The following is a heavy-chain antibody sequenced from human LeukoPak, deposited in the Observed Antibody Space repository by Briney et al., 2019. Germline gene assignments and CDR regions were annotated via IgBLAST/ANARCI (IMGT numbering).Heavy chain of an antibody. CDR3: ARGGYYYYGMDV. CDR1: GGSFSGYY. J-gene: IGHJ6*02. V-gene: IGHV4-34*01. Sequence: SETLSLTCAVYGGSFSGYYWSWIRQPPGKGLEWIGEVNHTGSTNYNPSLKSRVTISVDTSKNQFSLKLSSVTAADTAVYYCARGGYYYYGMDVWGQGTTVAVSS. CDR2: VNHTGST.